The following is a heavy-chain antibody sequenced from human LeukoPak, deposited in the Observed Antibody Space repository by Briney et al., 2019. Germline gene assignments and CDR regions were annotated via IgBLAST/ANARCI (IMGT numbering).Heavy chain of an antibody. Sequence: SETLSLTCTVSGGSISSSSYYWGWIRQPPGKGLEWIGSIYHSGSTYYNPSLKSRVTISVDTSKNQFSLKMSSVTAADTAVYYCARCSSGCYMDVWGKGTTVTVSS. D-gene: IGHD6-19*01. CDR3: ARCSSGCYMDV. J-gene: IGHJ6*03. V-gene: IGHV4-39*07. CDR2: IYHSGST. CDR1: GGSISSSSYY.